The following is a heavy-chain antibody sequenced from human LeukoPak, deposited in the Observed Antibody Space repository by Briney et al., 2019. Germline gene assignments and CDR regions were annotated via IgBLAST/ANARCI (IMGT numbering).Heavy chain of an antibody. Sequence: GGSLRLSCAASGFTFSSYEMNWVRQAPGKGLEWVSYISGSGSTIYYADSVKGRFTISRDNAKNSLYLQMNSLRAEDTAVYYCARVGHEDAFDIWGQGTMVTVSS. CDR1: GFTFSSYE. CDR3: ARVGHEDAFDI. V-gene: IGHV3-48*03. CDR2: ISGSGSTI. J-gene: IGHJ3*02.